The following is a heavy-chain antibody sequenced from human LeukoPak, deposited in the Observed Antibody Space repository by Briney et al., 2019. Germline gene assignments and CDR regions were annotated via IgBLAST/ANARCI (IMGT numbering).Heavy chain of an antibody. Sequence: PSQTLSLTCTVSGGSISSGDYYWSWIRQPPRRGLEWIGYIYYSGSTYYNPSLKSRVTISVDTSKNQFSLKLSSVTAADTAVYYCARAPRALEMATIPDYFDYWGQGTLVTVSS. D-gene: IGHD5-24*01. CDR2: IYYSGST. J-gene: IGHJ4*02. CDR1: GGSISSGDYY. CDR3: ARAPRALEMATIPDYFDY. V-gene: IGHV4-30-4*01.